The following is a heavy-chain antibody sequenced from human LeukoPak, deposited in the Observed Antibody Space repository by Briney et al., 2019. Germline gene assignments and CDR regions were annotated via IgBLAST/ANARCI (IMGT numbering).Heavy chain of an antibody. D-gene: IGHD3-3*01. Sequence: PGGSLRLSCAASGSTVSSNYMSWVRQAPGKGLEWVSVIYSSGSTYYADSVKGRFTISRDNSKNTLYLQMNSLRAEDTAVYYCARDDIGSGYYRRYFQNWGQGTLVTVSS. CDR3: ARDDIGSGYYRRYFQN. J-gene: IGHJ1*01. V-gene: IGHV3-66*01. CDR2: IYSSGST. CDR1: GSTVSSNY.